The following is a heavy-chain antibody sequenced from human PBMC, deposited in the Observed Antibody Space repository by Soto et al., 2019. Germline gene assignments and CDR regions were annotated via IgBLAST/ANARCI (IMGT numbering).Heavy chain of an antibody. D-gene: IGHD1-20*01. V-gene: IGHV2-70*13. CDR3: ARSIRGRRRFNGMDV. CDR2: IERDDDDK. J-gene: IGHJ6*02. CDR1: GFSLTSPGMC. Sequence: SGPTLVNPTETLTLTCTFSGFSLTSPGMCVSWIRQSPGKALEWLALIERDDDDKYYSTSLKTRLTISKDTRKNQVVLTLATMAPADRATYYCARSIRGRRRFNGMDVWGQGTPVTVSS.